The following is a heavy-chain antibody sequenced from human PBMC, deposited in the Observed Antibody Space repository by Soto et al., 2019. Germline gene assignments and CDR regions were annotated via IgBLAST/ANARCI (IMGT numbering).Heavy chain of an antibody. V-gene: IGHV4-31*03. CDR1: GGSISSGGYY. CDR3: ARGVTMVRGVIHTPYFDY. Sequence: QVQLQESGPGLVKPSQTLSLTSTVSGGSISSGGYYWSWIRQHPGKGLEWIGYIYYSGSTYYNPSLKSRVTISVDTSKNQFSLKLSSVTAADTAVYYCARGVTMVRGVIHTPYFDYWGQGTLVTVSS. D-gene: IGHD3-10*01. J-gene: IGHJ4*02. CDR2: IYYSGST.